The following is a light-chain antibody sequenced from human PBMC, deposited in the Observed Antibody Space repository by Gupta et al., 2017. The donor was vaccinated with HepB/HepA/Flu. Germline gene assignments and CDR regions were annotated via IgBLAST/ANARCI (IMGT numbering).Light chain of an antibody. CDR2: DTS. J-gene: IGKJ3*01. CDR3: QQYDDLPRVT. Sequence: DIQMTQSPSSLSASVGDRVTITCQARQDISNSLNWYQQKPGKAPKLLIYDTSNLETGVPSRFSGSGSGTHFTFSISSLHPEDIATYYCQQYDDLPRVTFGPGTKVDIK. V-gene: IGKV1-33*01. CDR1: QDISNS.